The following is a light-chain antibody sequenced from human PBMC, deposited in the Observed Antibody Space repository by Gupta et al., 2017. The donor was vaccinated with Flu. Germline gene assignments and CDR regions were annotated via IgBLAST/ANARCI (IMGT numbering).Light chain of an antibody. CDR3: QSYDSSNHGV. J-gene: IGLJ2*01. CDR1: SGSIASNY. Sequence: NFMLTQPHSVSESPGKTVTISCTRSSGSIASNYVQWYQQRPGSSPTTVIYDDNQSPSGVPARFSCATDCSSTSALPTISGLKTEDDAYYCCQSYDSSNHGVFGGGTKLTVL. CDR2: DDN. V-gene: IGLV6-57*01.